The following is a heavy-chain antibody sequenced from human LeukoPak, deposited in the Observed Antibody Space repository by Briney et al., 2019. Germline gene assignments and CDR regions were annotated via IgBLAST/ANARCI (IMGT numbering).Heavy chain of an antibody. J-gene: IGHJ5*02. CDR1: GRSSSGSY. V-gene: IGHV4-34*01. CDR3: ARGPPGTTDGWFDP. Sequence: SELKAPTYGVYGRSSSGSYWSWIRQPPGKGLEWMGEINHSGSTNYNPSLKSRVTTSADTSTNQSSLKLSSVPAAEAAVYYCARGPPGTTDGWFDPWGQGTLVTVSS. CDR2: INHSGST. D-gene: IGHD4-17*01.